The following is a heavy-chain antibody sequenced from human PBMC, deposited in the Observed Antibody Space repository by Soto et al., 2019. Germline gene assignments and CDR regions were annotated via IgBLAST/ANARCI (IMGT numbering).Heavy chain of an antibody. J-gene: IGHJ3*02. V-gene: IGHV3-11*01. CDR3: ARGPDSVALPCAEVDFDI. D-gene: IGHD2-15*01. Sequence: QVQLVESGGGFVKPGGSLRLSCAASEFTFSDYYMSWIRQAPGKGLEWVSYISNTGNTILYADSVKGRFTISRDNARNSLYLQISSLRFEDTAGYYCARGPDSVALPCAEVDFDIWGQGPMVTVSS. CDR2: ISNTGNTI. CDR1: EFTFSDYY.